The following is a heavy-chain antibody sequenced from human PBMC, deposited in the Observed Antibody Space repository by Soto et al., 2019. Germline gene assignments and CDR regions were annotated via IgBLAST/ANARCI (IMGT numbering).Heavy chain of an antibody. V-gene: IGHV1-18*04. CDR3: AIARMYSGAYHDY. D-gene: IGHD1-26*01. CDR2: ITPYNGNA. Sequence: QVQLVQSGAEVENPGASVKVSCKASGYTFSNFGINWVRQAPGQGLEWMGWITPYNGNANYAQKYQDRPTVTTDTSTNTAYLELRSLRSDDTAVYFCAIARMYSGAYHDYWGQGTLVTVSS. J-gene: IGHJ4*02. CDR1: GYTFSNFG.